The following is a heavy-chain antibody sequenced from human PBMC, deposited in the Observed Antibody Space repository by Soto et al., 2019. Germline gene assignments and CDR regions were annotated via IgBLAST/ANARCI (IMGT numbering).Heavy chain of an antibody. V-gene: IGHV3-15*01. CDR3: TTAESTPFDY. D-gene: IGHD3-10*01. J-gene: IGHJ4*02. CDR2: IKRKADGGTT. CDR1: GVTFSNAW. Sequence: PGGSLRLSCAASGVTFSNAWMNWVRQAPGKGLEWVGRIKRKADGGTTDYAAPVKGRFTISRDDSKNTLYLQMNSLKTEDTAVYYCTTAESTPFDYWGQGTLVTVSS.